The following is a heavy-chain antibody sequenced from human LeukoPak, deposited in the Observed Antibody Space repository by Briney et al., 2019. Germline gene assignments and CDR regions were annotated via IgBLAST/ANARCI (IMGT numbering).Heavy chain of an antibody. Sequence: GGSLRLSCAASGFTFSSYWIHWVRQAPGKGLVWVSRINSDESSTSYADSVKGRFTISRDNAKNTLYLQMNSLSAEDTAVYYCARGGARYFNAMDVWGKGTTVTVSS. CDR2: INSDESST. D-gene: IGHD3-9*01. J-gene: IGHJ6*04. CDR1: GFTFSSYW. V-gene: IGHV3-74*01. CDR3: ARGGARYFNAMDV.